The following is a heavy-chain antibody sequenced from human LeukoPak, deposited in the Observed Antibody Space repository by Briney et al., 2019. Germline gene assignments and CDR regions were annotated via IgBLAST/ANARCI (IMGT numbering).Heavy chain of an antibody. CDR3: ARVPTVTFFDY. CDR2: FYHGGST. Sequence: SETLSLTCTVSGYSISSGYYWGWIRQPPGKGLEWIGTFYHGGSTYYNPSLKSRVTISVDTSKNQFSLNLTSVTAADTAVYYCARVPTVTFFDYWGQGTLVTVSS. J-gene: IGHJ4*02. CDR1: GYSISSGYY. V-gene: IGHV4-38-2*02. D-gene: IGHD4-17*01.